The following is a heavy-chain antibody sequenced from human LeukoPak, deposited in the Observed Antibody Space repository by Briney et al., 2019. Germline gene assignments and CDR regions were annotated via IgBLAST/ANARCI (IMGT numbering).Heavy chain of an antibody. Sequence: GASVKVSCKASGYTFTSYDINWVRQATGQGLEWMGWMNPNSGNTGYAQKFQGRVTITRNTSISTAYMELSSLRSEDTAVYYCATGPSRPYYDFWSGYYFNYWGQGTLVTVSS. CDR3: ATGPSRPYYDFWSGYYFNY. J-gene: IGHJ4*02. CDR2: MNPNSGNT. CDR1: GYTFTSYD. D-gene: IGHD3-3*01. V-gene: IGHV1-8*03.